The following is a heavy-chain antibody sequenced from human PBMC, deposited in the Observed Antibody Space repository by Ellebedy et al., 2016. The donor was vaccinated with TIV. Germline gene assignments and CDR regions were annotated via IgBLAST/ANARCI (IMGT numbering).Heavy chain of an antibody. CDR3: ATTRTAAGDYYYYGMDV. J-gene: IGHJ6*02. V-gene: IGHV3-7*01. D-gene: IGHD6-13*01. CDR2: IKQDGSEK. CDR1: GFTFSSYS. Sequence: GESLKISXAASGFTFSSYSMSWVRQAPGKGLEWVANIKQDGSEKYYVDSVKGRFTISRDNAKNSLYLQMNSLRAEDTAVYYCATTRTAAGDYYYYGMDVWGQGTTVAVSS.